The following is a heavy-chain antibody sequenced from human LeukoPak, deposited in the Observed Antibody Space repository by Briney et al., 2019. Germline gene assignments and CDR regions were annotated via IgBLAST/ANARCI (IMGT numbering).Heavy chain of an antibody. D-gene: IGHD2-21*02. J-gene: IGHJ3*02. CDR2: IVSSSSTI. V-gene: IGHV3-48*04. CDR1: GFTFSRYS. CDR3: ARVTAEAFDI. Sequence: GGSLRLSCAASGFTFSRYSMNWVRQAPGKGLEWVSYIVSSSSTIYYADSVKGRFTISRDNAKNSLYLQMNSLRAEDTAVYYCARVTAEAFDIWGQGTIVTVSS.